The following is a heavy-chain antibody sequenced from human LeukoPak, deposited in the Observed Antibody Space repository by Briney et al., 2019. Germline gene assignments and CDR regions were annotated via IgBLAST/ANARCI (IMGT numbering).Heavy chain of an antibody. V-gene: IGHV3-74*01. CDR2: INSDGSST. Sequence: GGSLRLSCAASGFTFSNYWMHWVRQAPGKGLVWVSRINSDGSSTTYADSVKGRFTVSRDNAKNTLYLQMDSLRAEDTAIYYCAKIPSATESFDYWGQGTLVTVSS. CDR3: AKIPSATESFDY. J-gene: IGHJ4*02. D-gene: IGHD5-12*01. CDR1: GFTFSNYW.